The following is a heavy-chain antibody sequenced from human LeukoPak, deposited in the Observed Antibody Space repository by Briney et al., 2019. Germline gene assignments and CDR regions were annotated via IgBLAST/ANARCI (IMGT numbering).Heavy chain of an antibody. J-gene: IGHJ4*02. Sequence: GTLSLTCAVSGGSISSSNWWSWVRQAPGKGLEWVSSISGSSTDIYYADSVKGRFTISRDNAKNSLYLQINSLRAEDTAIYYCARRGYYDSSGYDYWGQGTLVTVSS. CDR3: ARRGYYDSSGYDY. V-gene: IGHV3-21*01. CDR2: ISGSSTDI. CDR1: GGSISSSN. D-gene: IGHD3-22*01.